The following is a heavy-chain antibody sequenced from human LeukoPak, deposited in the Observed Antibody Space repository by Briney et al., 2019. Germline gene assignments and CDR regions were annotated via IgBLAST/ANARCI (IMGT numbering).Heavy chain of an antibody. CDR1: GFTFRSYP. CDR2: ISSSSSYI. V-gene: IGHV3-21*01. Sequence: GGSLRLSCAASGFTFRSYPMNWVRRAPGKGLEWVSSISSSSSYIYYADSVKGRFTISRDNAKNSLYLQMNSLRAEDTAVYFCARVSLYGSGSYGDYWGQGTLVTVSS. D-gene: IGHD3-10*01. J-gene: IGHJ4*02. CDR3: ARVSLYGSGSYGDY.